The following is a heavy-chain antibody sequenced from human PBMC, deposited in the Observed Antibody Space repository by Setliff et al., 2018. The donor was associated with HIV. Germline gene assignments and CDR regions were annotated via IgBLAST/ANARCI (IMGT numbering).Heavy chain of an antibody. CDR2: INAGNGNT. D-gene: IGHD4-17*01. CDR3: ARERNYGVNRPFDY. V-gene: IGHV1-3*01. J-gene: IGHJ4*02. Sequence: ASVKVSCKASGYTFTTYAMHWVRQAPGQRLEWMGWINAGNGNTKYSQKFQGRVTITRDTSASTAYMDLSGLRSEDTAVYYCARERNYGVNRPFDYWGQGTLVTVSS. CDR1: GYTFTTYA.